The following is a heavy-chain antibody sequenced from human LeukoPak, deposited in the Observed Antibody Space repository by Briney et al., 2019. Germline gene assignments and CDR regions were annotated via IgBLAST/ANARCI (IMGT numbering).Heavy chain of an antibody. D-gene: IGHD3-3*01. Sequence: RASVKVSCKASGGTFSSYTISWVRQAPGQGLEWMGGIIPIFGTPNYAQKFQGRVTITADESTSTAYMELSSLRSEDTAVYYCARDPLTHAPDYDSFEGWFDPWGQGTLVTVSS. V-gene: IGHV1-69*13. CDR1: GGTFSSYT. J-gene: IGHJ5*02. CDR3: ARDPLTHAPDYDSFEGWFDP. CDR2: IIPIFGTP.